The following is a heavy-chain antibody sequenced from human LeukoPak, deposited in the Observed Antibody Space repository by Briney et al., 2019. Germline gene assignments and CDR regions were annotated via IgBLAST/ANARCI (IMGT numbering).Heavy chain of an antibody. Sequence: SSQTLSLTYTVSGGSISSGDYYWSWIRQPRGKGLEWIVYIYCSGSTSYNPALKSRLNIPGDTSKHQSALKLSSVTAADTAVYSCARGSYYESSGYYSRYYFDYWGQGTLVTVSS. CDR2: IYCSGST. CDR3: ARGSYYESSGYYSRYYFDY. V-gene: IGHV4-30-4*01. J-gene: IGHJ4*02. D-gene: IGHD3-22*01. CDR1: GGSISSGDYY.